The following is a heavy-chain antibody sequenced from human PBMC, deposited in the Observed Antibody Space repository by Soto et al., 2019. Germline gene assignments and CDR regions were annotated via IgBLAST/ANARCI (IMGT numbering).Heavy chain of an antibody. CDR2: LYFSGNT. CDR3: ARRDRSGFSYWLDT. J-gene: IGHJ5*02. Sequence: PSETLSLTCTVSDGSISSGYYYLSWILHHPGKGLEWIGTLYFSGNTYYNPSLKSRVTISVDTSKSQFSLKLSSVTAADTAVYYCARRDRSGFSYWLDTSGQGTMVLVSS. D-gene: IGHD3-22*01. CDR1: DGSISSGYYY. V-gene: IGHV4-31*03.